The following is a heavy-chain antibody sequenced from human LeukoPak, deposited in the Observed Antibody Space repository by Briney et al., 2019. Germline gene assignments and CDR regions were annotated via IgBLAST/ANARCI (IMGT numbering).Heavy chain of an antibody. CDR3: ARGWEYQPFDS. Sequence: GASVKVSCKASGYSFTSYYMRWVRQAPGQGLEWMGIINPSGGSTSYAQKFHGRVTMTRDTSTSTVYKELSSLRSEDTAVYYCARGWEYQPFDSWGQGTMVTVSS. J-gene: IGHJ3*02. D-gene: IGHD2-2*01. CDR2: INPSGGST. CDR1: GYSFTSYY. V-gene: IGHV1-46*01.